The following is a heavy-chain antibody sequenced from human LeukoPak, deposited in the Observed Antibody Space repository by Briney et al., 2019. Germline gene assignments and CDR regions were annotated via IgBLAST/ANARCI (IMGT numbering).Heavy chain of an antibody. J-gene: IGHJ4*02. CDR3: ARDQGSYGLFDY. Sequence: PGGSLRLSCAASGFTFSSYEMNWVRQAPGKGLEWVSYISSSGSSMYYADSVKGRFTISRDNGKNTLYLQMNSLRAEDTAVYYCARDQGSYGLFDYWGQGTLVTVSS. V-gene: IGHV3-48*03. CDR1: GFTFSSYE. CDR2: ISSSGSSM. D-gene: IGHD5-18*01.